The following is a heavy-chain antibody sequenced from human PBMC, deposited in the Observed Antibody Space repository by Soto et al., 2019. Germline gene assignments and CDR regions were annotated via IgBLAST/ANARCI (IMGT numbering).Heavy chain of an antibody. CDR3: ARGLYDSSGYYSDACDI. D-gene: IGHD3-22*01. V-gene: IGHV4-34*01. CDR2: INHSGST. CDR1: GGSFSGYY. Sequence: PSETLSLTCGVYGGSFSGYYWSWIRQPPGRGLEWIGEINHSGSTNYNPSLKSRVTLSVDTSKNQFSLKLSSVTAADTAVYYCARGLYDSSGYYSDACDIWGHGSMVTVSS. J-gene: IGHJ3*02.